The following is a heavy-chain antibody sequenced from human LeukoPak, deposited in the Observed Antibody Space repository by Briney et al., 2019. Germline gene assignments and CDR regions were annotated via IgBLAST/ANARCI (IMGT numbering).Heavy chain of an antibody. Sequence: ASVKVSCKASGYTFTSYYMHWVRQAPGQGLEWMGIINPSGGSTSYAQKFQGRVTMTRDMSTSTVYIELSSLRSEDTAVYYCARDLSPIAVAGETNDYWGQGTLVTVSS. CDR2: INPSGGST. D-gene: IGHD6-19*01. V-gene: IGHV1-46*01. CDR1: GYTFTSYY. CDR3: ARDLSPIAVAGETNDY. J-gene: IGHJ4*02.